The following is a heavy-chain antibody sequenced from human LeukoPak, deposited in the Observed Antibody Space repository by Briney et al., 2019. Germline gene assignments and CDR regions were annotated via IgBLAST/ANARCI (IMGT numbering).Heavy chain of an antibody. J-gene: IGHJ3*02. V-gene: IGHV3-13*01. Sequence: GGSLRLSCAASAFTFGSYAMSWVRQAPGKGLEWVSAISGSAGDTYYPGSVKGRFTISRENAKNSLYLQMNSLRAGDTAVYFCARGRYYDILTGYLPDAFDIWGQGTMVTVSS. CDR1: AFTFGSYA. D-gene: IGHD3-9*01. CDR3: ARGRYYDILTGYLPDAFDI. CDR2: ISGSAGDT.